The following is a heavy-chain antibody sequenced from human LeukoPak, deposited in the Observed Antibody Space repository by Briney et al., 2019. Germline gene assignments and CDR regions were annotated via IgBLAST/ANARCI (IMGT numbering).Heavy chain of an antibody. CDR1: GDSVSSNTAA. CDR2: TYYRSKWYD. Sequence: LSLTXAISGDSVSSNTAAWNWIRQSPSRGLEWLGRTYYRSKWYDDYAESVKSRITINPDTSKNQFSLQLNSVTPEDTAVYYCARAVKLDFDCWGQGTLVTVSS. D-gene: IGHD4-23*01. J-gene: IGHJ4*02. CDR3: ARAVKLDFDC. V-gene: IGHV6-1*01.